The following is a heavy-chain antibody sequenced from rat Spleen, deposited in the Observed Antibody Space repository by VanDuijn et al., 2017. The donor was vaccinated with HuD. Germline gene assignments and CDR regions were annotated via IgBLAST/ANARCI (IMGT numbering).Heavy chain of an antibody. J-gene: IGHJ2*01. CDR3: VRHGYTRYYFDY. V-gene: IGHV5-25*01. CDR1: GFNFNDYW. CDR2: ISSGGGGT. Sequence: EVKLVASGGGLVQPGRSLKLSCAASGFNFNDYWMGWVRQAPKKGLEWVAYISSGGGGTYYPDSVQGRFTISRDNTKSTLYLQMDSLKSEDTASYYCVRHGYTRYYFDYWGQGVMVTVSS. D-gene: IGHD1-9*01.